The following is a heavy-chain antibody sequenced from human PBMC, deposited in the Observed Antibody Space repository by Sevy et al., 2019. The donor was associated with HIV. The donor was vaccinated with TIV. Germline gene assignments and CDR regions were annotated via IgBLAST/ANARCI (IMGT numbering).Heavy chain of an antibody. CDR2: INPDSGGT. J-gene: IGHJ6*02. CDR1: GYTFTGYY. Sequence: ASVKVSCKASGYTFTGYYMHWVRQAPGQGLEWMGWINPDSGGTNYAQKFQGWVTMTRDTSISTAYMELSRLRSDDTAVYHCARGGVGLRLNYYYYGMDVWGQGTTVTVSS. CDR3: ARGGVGLRLNYYYYGMDV. V-gene: IGHV1-2*04. D-gene: IGHD5-12*01.